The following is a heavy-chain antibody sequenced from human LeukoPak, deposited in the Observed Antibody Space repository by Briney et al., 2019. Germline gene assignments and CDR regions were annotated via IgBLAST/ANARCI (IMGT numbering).Heavy chain of an antibody. V-gene: IGHV1-8*01. Sequence: ASVKVSCKVSGYTFTSYDIKWVRPATGQGLEWMGWMNCNSGNTGYAQKFQGRVTMTRNTSISTAYMELSSLRSEDTAVYYCAGGRRSTRVLPYWGQGTLVTVSS. D-gene: IGHD1-14*01. CDR1: GYTFTSYD. CDR2: MNCNSGNT. J-gene: IGHJ4*02. CDR3: AGGRRSTRVLPY.